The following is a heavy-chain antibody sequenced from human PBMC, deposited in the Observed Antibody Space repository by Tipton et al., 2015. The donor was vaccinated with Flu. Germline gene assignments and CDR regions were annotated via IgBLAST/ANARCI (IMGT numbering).Heavy chain of an antibody. Sequence: TLSLTCTVSGYSISSGYYWGWIRQPPGKGLEWIGSIFHGGSTYYNPSLKSRVTISVDTSKNQFSLKLSSVTAADTAVYYCATYYYGSGTQYAFDYWGQGTQVNVSS. CDR2: IFHGGST. CDR1: GYSISSGYY. V-gene: IGHV4-38-2*02. CDR3: ATYYYGSGTQYAFDY. J-gene: IGHJ4*02. D-gene: IGHD3-10*01.